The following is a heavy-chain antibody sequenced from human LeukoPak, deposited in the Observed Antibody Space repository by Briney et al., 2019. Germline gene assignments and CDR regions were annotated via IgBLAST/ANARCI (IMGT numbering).Heavy chain of an antibody. D-gene: IGHD5-12*01. J-gene: IGHJ4*02. CDR3: ARALSGYDSDYYFDY. CDR2: ISSSSSYT. Sequence: GGSLRLSCAASGCTFSDYYMSWIRQAPGKGLEWVSYISSSSSYTNYADSVKGRFTISRDNAKNSLYLQMNSLRAEDTAVYYCARALSGYDSDYYFDYWGQGTLVTVSS. V-gene: IGHV3-11*06. CDR1: GCTFSDYY.